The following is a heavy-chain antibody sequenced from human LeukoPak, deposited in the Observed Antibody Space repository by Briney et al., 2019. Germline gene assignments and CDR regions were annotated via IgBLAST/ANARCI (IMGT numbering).Heavy chain of an antibody. CDR3: ARGSSYLAHFDY. CDR2: IYPGDSDT. Sequence: GVSLKISCKGSGYSFTTYWIGWVRQMPGQGLEWMGIIYPGDSDTRYSTSFQGLVSTSAAKSISTAYLQWSSLKASDTAMYYCARGSSYLAHFDYWGQGTLVTVSS. J-gene: IGHJ4*02. V-gene: IGHV5-51*01. CDR1: GYSFTTYW. D-gene: IGHD1-26*01.